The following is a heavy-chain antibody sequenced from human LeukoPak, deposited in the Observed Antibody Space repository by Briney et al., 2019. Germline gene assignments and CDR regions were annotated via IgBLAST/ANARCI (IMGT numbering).Heavy chain of an antibody. V-gene: IGHV1-18*01. J-gene: IGHJ4*02. CDR2: ISANNGNT. CDR3: ARSRIAVAGPDY. D-gene: IGHD6-19*01. CDR1: GYTFTAYG. Sequence: ASVKVSCKASGYTFTAYGISWVRQAPGQGLEWMGWISANNGNTNYAQKVQGRVTMTRDTSTSTAYMELRSLRYDDTAVYYCARSRIAVAGPDYWGQGTLVTVSS.